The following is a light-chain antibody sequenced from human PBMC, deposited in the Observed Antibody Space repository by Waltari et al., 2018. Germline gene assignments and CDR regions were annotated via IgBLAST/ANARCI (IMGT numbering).Light chain of an antibody. V-gene: IGKV2-28*01. CDR2: LGS. Sequence: DIVMTQSPLSLPVTPGEPASISCRSSPSLLQSNGNNYLDWYLQKPGQSPQLLIYLGSNRASGVPDRFSGSGSGTDFTLKISRVEAEDVGVYYCMQALQTPLTFGGGTKVEIK. CDR1: PSLLQSNGNNY. J-gene: IGKJ4*01. CDR3: MQALQTPLT.